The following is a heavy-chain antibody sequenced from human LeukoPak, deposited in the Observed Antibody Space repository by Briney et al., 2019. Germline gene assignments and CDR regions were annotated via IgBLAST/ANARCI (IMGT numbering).Heavy chain of an antibody. V-gene: IGHV4-61*01. D-gene: IGHD6-19*01. J-gene: IGHJ4*02. Sequence: SETLSLTCTVSGGSVSSGSYYWSWIRQPPGKGLEWIGYIYYSGSTNYNPSLKSRVTISVDTSKNQFSPKLSSVTAADTAVYYCASFGYSSGWSIDYWGQGSLVTVSS. CDR1: GGSVSSGSYY. CDR2: IYYSGST. CDR3: ASFGYSSGWSIDY.